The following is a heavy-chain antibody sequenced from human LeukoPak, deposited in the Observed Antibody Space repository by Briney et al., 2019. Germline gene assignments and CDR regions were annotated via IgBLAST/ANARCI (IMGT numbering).Heavy chain of an antibody. V-gene: IGHV1-8*03. Sequence: GASVKVSCKASGYIFTTYDINWVRQATGQGLEWMGWMNPNSGNTGYAQKFRGRLIITRDTSISTAYMELSSLRSEDTAVYYCARGASRSFDYWGQGTLVTVSS. J-gene: IGHJ4*02. CDR2: MNPNSGNT. CDR1: GYIFTTYD. CDR3: ARGASRSFDY. D-gene: IGHD6-6*01.